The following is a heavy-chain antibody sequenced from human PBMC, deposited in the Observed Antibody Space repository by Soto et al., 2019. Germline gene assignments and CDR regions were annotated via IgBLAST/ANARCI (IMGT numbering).Heavy chain of an antibody. D-gene: IGHD2-2*02. CDR1: GFTFGDYA. V-gene: IGHV3-49*03. CDR3: TREREYQLLYPYYYYMDV. J-gene: IGHJ6*03. Sequence: HPGGSLRLSCTASGFTFGDYAMSWFRQAPGKGLEWVGFIRSKAYGGTTEYAASVKGRFTISRDDSKSIAYLQMNSLKTEDTAVYYCTREREYQLLYPYYYYMDVWGKGTTVTVSS. CDR2: IRSKAYGGTT.